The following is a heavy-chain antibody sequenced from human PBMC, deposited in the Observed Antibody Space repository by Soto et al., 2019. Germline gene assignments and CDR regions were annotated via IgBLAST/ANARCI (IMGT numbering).Heavy chain of an antibody. V-gene: IGHV1-8*01. CDR2: VDPNTGNR. CDR3: ARSHCSSASCDGVPGFYGMDV. Sequence: QVQLVQSGAEVREPGASVKVSCKTSGYTFTSHDVNWVRQATGQGLEWMGWVDPNTGNRGYTQTFQGRISLTRNPSANTVYMELSSLRREDTAVYYCARSHCSSASCDGVPGFYGMDVWGQGTTVTVSS. D-gene: IGHD2-2*01. CDR1: GYTFTSHD. J-gene: IGHJ6*02.